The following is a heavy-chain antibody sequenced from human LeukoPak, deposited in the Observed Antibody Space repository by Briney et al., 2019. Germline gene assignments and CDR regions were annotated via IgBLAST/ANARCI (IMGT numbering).Heavy chain of an antibody. Sequence: GGSLRLSCAASGFTFSSYGMHWVRQAPGKGLEGVAFIRYDGSNKYYADSVKGRFTISRDNSKNTLYLQMNSLRAEDTAVYYCARIGGDYVLGVFDYWGQGTLVTASS. CDR2: IRYDGSNK. CDR1: GFTFSSYG. V-gene: IGHV3-30*02. D-gene: IGHD3-16*01. J-gene: IGHJ4*02. CDR3: ARIGGDYVLGVFDY.